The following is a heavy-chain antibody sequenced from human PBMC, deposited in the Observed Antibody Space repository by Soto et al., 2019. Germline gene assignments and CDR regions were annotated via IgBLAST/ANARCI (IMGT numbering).Heavy chain of an antibody. CDR3: AKVGGNYSSSWSRVKNWFDP. V-gene: IGHV3-23*01. CDR2: ISGSGGST. J-gene: IGHJ5*02. CDR1: GFTFSSYA. D-gene: IGHD6-13*01. Sequence: QPGGSLRLSCAASGFTFSSYAMSWVRQAPGKGLEWVSAISGSGGSTYYADSVKGRFTISRANSKNTLYLQMNSLRAEDTAVYYCAKVGGNYSSSWSRVKNWFDPWGQGPLVTVSS.